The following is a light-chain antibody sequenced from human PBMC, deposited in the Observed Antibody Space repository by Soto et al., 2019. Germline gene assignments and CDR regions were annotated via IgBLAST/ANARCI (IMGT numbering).Light chain of an antibody. Sequence: QSALTQPASVSGSPGQSITISCTGTSSDVGCYNYVSWYQQHPSDVPNLLIYDISSRPSGVSNRFSGFKSGNTASLTISGLQAEGEADYYCFSYTSSSTHLLFGGGTKLTVL. J-gene: IGLJ3*02. CDR3: FSYTSSSTHLL. CDR1: SSDVGCYNY. CDR2: DIS. V-gene: IGLV2-14*03.